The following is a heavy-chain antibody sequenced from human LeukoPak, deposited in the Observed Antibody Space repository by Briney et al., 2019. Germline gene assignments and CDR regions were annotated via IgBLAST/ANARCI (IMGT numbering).Heavy chain of an antibody. CDR3: ARLSQFRGYFDY. CDR2: IYPGDSDT. Sequence: AESLKISCEASGYSFTSYWIAWVRQMPGKGLEWMGIIYPGDSDTRYSPSFQGQVTISADKSISTAYLQWSSLKASDTAMYYCARLSQFRGYFDYWGQGTLVTVSS. V-gene: IGHV5-51*01. J-gene: IGHJ4*02. CDR1: GYSFTSYW.